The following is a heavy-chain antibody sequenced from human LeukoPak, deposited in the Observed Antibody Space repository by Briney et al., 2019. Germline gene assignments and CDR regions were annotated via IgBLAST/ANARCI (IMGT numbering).Heavy chain of an antibody. CDR1: GGTFSSYA. V-gene: IGHV1-69*06. J-gene: IGHJ3*02. Sequence: SVKVSCKASGGTFSSYAISWVRQAPGQGLEWMGGIIPIFGTANYAQKFQGGVTITADKSTSTAYMELSSLRSEDTAVYYCARGGALGYCSGGSCYSGVEAFDIWGQGTMVTVSS. CDR3: ARGGALGYCSGGSCYSGVEAFDI. CDR2: IIPIFGTA. D-gene: IGHD2-15*01.